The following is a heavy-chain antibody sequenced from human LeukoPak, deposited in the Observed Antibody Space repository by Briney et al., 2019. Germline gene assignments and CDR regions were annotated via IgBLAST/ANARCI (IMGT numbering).Heavy chain of an antibody. CDR2: ISYDGSNK. CDR3: ANGGDSSSWSTVDY. D-gene: IGHD6-13*01. J-gene: IGHJ4*02. CDR1: GFTFSSYG. Sequence: GGPLRLSCAASGFTFSSYGMHWVRQAPGKGLEWVAVISYDGSNKYYADSVKGRFTISRDNSKNTLYLQMNSLRAEDTAVYYCANGGDSSSWSTVDYWGQGTLVTVSS. V-gene: IGHV3-30*18.